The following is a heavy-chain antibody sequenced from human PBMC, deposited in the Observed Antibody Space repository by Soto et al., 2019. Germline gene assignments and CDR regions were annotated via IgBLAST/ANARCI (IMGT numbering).Heavy chain of an antibody. D-gene: IGHD6-19*01. CDR3: ARRLFGSGWTLDS. CDR2: VYHTGST. V-gene: IGHV4-59*01. Sequence: SGTLALTCDVCGASITTYYGSWIRQAPGKGLEWIGNVYHTGSTDYNSSLKSRVTISVDTSKNQFSLNMNSVTAADTAVYYCARRLFGSGWTLDSWGQGAPVTVSS. CDR1: GASITTYY. J-gene: IGHJ4*02.